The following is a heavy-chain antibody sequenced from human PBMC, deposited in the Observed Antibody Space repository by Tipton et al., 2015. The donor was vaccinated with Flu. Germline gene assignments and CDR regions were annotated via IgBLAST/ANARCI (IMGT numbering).Heavy chain of an antibody. J-gene: IGHJ4*02. D-gene: IGHD3-3*01. CDR2: VHYSGST. V-gene: IGHV4-39*07. CDR1: GGSISSSSYH. CDR3: ARDTIFGVAH. Sequence: TLSLTCNVFGGSISSSSYHWGWIRQPPGMGLEWIGSVHYSGSTYQNPSLESRVTISVDTSKNQFSLKLSSVTAADTAVYYCARDTIFGVAHWGQGTLVTVSS.